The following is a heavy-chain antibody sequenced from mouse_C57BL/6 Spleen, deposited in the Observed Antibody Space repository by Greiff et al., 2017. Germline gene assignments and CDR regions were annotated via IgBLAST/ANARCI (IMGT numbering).Heavy chain of an antibody. Sequence: EVQLVESGGGLVKPGGSLKISCAASGFTFSDYGLHWVRQAPEKGLEWVAYISSGSSTIYYADTVKGRFTISRDNAKNTLFLQMTSLRAEDTAMYYCARVSSAYAMDYWGQGTSVTVSS. V-gene: IGHV5-17*01. CDR3: ARVSSAYAMDY. CDR2: ISSGSSTI. CDR1: GFTFSDYG. J-gene: IGHJ4*01. D-gene: IGHD1-3*01.